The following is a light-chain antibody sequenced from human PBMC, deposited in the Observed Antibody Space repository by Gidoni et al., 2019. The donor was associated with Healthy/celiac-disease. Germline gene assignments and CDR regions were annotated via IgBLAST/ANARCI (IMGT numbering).Light chain of an antibody. CDR3: QQYNNWPMYT. J-gene: IGKJ2*01. Sequence: EIVMTQSPATLSVSPGESATLSCRASQSVSSNLAWYQQKPGQAPRLLIYGASTRATGIPARFSGSGSGTEITLTISSLQSEDFAVYYCQQYNNWPMYTFGQGTQLEIK. CDR2: GAS. V-gene: IGKV3-15*01. CDR1: QSVSSN.